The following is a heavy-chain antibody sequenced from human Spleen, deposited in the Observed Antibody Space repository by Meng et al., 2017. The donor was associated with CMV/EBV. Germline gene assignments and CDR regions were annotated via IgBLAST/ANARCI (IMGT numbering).Heavy chain of an antibody. CDR2: INHSGST. CDR1: GGSFSGYY. CDR3: VRVSHYGSARNHYYFDY. V-gene: IGHV4-34*01. D-gene: IGHD3-10*01. Sequence: SETLSLTCAVYGGSFSGYYWSWIRQPPGKGLEWIGEINHSGSTNYNPSLKSRVTISVDTSKNQFSLKLSSVTAADTAVYYCVRVSHYGSARNHYYFDYWGQGTLVTVSS. J-gene: IGHJ4*02.